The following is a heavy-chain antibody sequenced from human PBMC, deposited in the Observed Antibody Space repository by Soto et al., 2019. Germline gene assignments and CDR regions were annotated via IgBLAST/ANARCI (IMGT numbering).Heavy chain of an antibody. CDR2: ISSDGSNE. J-gene: IGHJ4*02. Sequence: ESGGGVVQPGRSLRLSCAASGFTFSTYGMHWVRQPPGKGLEWVAVISSDGSNEHYADPVKGRFTISRDNSKNTLYLQMNSLTVEDTAVYYCAKTISTYSGDSRGRGALVDYWCQGTLVTVSS. D-gene: IGHD3-22*01. V-gene: IGHV3-30*18. CDR1: GFTFSTYG. CDR3: AKTISTYSGDSRGRGALVDY.